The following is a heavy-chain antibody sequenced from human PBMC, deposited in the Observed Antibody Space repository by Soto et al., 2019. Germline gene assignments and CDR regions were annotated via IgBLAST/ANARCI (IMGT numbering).Heavy chain of an antibody. J-gene: IGHJ6*03. CDR1: AFTFRNYW. CDR3: AKDRPSSSWYPYYYYMDV. CDR2: IKQNSSKK. Sequence: GGSLRLSCAASAFTFRNYWMSWVRQAPGKGLEWVANIKQNSSKKDYVDSVKGRFTISRDNAKNSLYLQMNSLRAEDTALYYCAKDRPSSSWYPYYYYMDVWGKGTTVTVSS. V-gene: IGHV3-7*05. D-gene: IGHD6-13*01.